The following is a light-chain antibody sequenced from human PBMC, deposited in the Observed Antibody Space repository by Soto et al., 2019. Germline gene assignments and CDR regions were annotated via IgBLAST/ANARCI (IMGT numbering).Light chain of an antibody. CDR2: DVN. J-gene: IGLJ1*01. V-gene: IGLV2-8*01. CDR3: SSYAGFNNYV. Sequence: QSVLTQPPSASGSPGQSVTISCTGTGGDVGGYNYVSWYQQHPGKVPRLIIYDVNKRPSGVPDRFSGSKSDNPASLTVSGLQAEDEADYYCSSYAGFNNYVFGTGTKVTVL. CDR1: GGDVGGYNY.